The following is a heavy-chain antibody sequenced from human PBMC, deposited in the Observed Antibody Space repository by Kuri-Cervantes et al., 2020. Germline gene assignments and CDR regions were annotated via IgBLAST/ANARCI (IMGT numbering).Heavy chain of an antibody. CDR1: GGTFSSYA. CDR2: IIPIFGTA. V-gene: IGHV1-69*05. D-gene: IGHD6-19*01. J-gene: IGHJ4*02. Sequence: SVKVSCKASGGTFSSYAISWVRQAPGQGLEWMGGIIPIFGTANYAQKLQGRVTITTDESTSTAYMELSSLRAEDTAVYYCASHTEDSGWYCDYWGQGTLVTVSS. CDR3: ASHTEDSGWYCDY.